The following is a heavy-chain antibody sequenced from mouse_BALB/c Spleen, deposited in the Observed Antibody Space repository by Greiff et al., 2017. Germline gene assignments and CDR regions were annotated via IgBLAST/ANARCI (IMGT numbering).Heavy chain of an antibody. CDR1: GYTFSSYW. Sequence: QVQLQQSGAELMKPGASVKISCKATGYTFSSYWIEWVKQRPGHGLEWIGEILPGSGSTNYNEKFKGKATFTADTSSNTAYMQLSSLTSEDSAVYYCAKAWAYYYAMDYWGQGTSVTVSS. CDR2: ILPGSGST. J-gene: IGHJ4*01. D-gene: IGHD4-1*01. CDR3: AKAWAYYYAMDY. V-gene: IGHV1-9*01.